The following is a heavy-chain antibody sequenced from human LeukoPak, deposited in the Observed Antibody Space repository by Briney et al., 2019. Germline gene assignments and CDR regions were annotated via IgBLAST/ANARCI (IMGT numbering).Heavy chain of an antibody. V-gene: IGHV3-53*01. CDR2: IYSGGST. J-gene: IGHJ4*02. CDR1: GFTVSSNY. Sequence: GGSLRLSCAASGFTVSSNYMSWVRQAPGKGLEWVSVIYSGGSTYYADSVKGRFTISRDNSKNTLYLQMNSLRAEDTAVYYCARYFGDYGGKTYYFDYWGQGTLVTVSS. CDR3: ARYFGDYGGKTYYFDY. D-gene: IGHD4-23*01.